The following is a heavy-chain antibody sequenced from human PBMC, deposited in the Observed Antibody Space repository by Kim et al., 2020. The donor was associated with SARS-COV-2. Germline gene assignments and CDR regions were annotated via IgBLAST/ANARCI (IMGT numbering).Heavy chain of an antibody. CDR3: ARSFSPLRFFDAFDI. CDR2: IYYSGST. Sequence: SETLSLTCTVSGGSISSYYWSWIRQPPGKGLEWIGYIYYSGSTNYNPSLKSRVTISVDTSKNQFSLKLSSVTAADTAVYYCARSFSPLRFFDAFDIWGQGTMVTVSS. CDR1: GGSISSYY. J-gene: IGHJ3*02. D-gene: IGHD3-3*01. V-gene: IGHV4-59*08.